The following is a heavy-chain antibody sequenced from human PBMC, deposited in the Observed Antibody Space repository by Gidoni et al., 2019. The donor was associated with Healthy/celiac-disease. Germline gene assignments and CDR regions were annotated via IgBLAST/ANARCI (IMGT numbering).Heavy chain of an antibody. J-gene: IGHJ4*02. CDR3: ARDPDYGSGRGPEGDPNY. D-gene: IGHD3-10*01. CDR1: GFTFSSYS. CDR2: ISSSSSYI. V-gene: IGHV3-21*01. Sequence: EVQLVESGGGLVKPGGSLRLSCAASGFTFSSYSMNWVRQAPGKGLEWVSSISSSSSYIYYADSVKGRFTISRDNAKNSLYLQMNSLRAEDTAVYYCARDPDYGSGRGPEGDPNYWGQGTLVTVSS.